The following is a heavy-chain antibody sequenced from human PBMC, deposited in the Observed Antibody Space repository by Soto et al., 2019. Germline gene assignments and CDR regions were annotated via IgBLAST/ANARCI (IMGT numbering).Heavy chain of an antibody. V-gene: IGHV3-13*01. CDR3: AREARGYIGYDLGRPIYYYYGMDV. Sequence: GGSLRLSCAASGFTFSSYDMHWVRQATGKGLEWVSAIGTAGDTYYPGSVKGRFTISRENAKNSLYLQMNSLRAGDTAVYYCAREARGYIGYDLGRPIYYYYGMDVWGQGTTVTVSS. CDR2: IGTAGDT. CDR1: GFTFSSYD. J-gene: IGHJ6*02. D-gene: IGHD5-12*01.